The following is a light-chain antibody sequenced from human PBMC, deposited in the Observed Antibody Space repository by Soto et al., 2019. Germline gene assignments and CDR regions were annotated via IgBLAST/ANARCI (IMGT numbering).Light chain of an antibody. CDR2: AAS. CDR3: LQDYDYPRT. V-gene: IGKV1-6*01. J-gene: IGKJ1*01. CDR1: QGIRTE. Sequence: ATQMTQSPSSLSASVGDRVTIACRASQGIRTELGWYQQKAGEAPKLLIYAASTLQSGVPPRFGGSGSGTDFTLTISSLKPEDFATYYCLQDYDYPRTFGQGTKVEMK.